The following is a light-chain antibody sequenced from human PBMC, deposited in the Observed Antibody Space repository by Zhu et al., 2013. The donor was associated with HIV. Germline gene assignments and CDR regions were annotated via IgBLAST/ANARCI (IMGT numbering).Light chain of an antibody. V-gene: IGKV3D-15*03. CDR3: QQYGDSPVT. CDR1: QSVNRH. J-gene: IGKJ5*01. Sequence: EILMTQFPATLSVSPGERATFSCRASQSVNRHVAWYQQKTGQAPRPVMFGATIRATGTPDRFSGSGSGTDFTLTISKLEPEDFAVYYCQQYGDSPVTFGQGTRLE. CDR2: GAT.